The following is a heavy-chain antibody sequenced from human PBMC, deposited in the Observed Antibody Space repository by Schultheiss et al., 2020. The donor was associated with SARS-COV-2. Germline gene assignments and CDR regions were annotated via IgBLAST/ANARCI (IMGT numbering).Heavy chain of an antibody. CDR3: ARDVLERRAYYYYGMDV. CDR2: IIPIFGTA. Sequence: SVKVSCKASGGTFSSYAISWVRQAPGQGLEWMGGIIPIFGTANYAQKFQGRVTITADKSTSTAYMELSSLRSEDTAVYYCARDVLERRAYYYYGMDVWGQGTTVTVSS. J-gene: IGHJ6*02. CDR1: GGTFSSYA. V-gene: IGHV1-69*06. D-gene: IGHD1-1*01.